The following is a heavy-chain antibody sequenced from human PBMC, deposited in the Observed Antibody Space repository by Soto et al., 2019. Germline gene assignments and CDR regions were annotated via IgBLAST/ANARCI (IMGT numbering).Heavy chain of an antibody. J-gene: IGHJ6*02. V-gene: IGHV4-31*03. CDR3: ARESPLSGYCSGGSCYSVDV. D-gene: IGHD2-15*01. CDR1: GGSISSGGYY. CDR2: IYYSGST. Sequence: LSLTCTVSGGSISSGGYYWSWIRQHPGKGLEWIGYIYYSGSTYYNPSLKSRVTISVDTSKNQFSLKLSSVTAADTAVYYCARESPLSGYCSGGSCYSVDVWGQGTTVTVSS.